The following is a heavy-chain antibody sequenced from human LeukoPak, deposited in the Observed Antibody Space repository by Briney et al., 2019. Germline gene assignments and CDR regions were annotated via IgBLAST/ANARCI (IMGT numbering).Heavy chain of an antibody. Sequence: ASVKVSCKASGYTFTSYGISWARQAPGQGLEWMGWISAYNGNTNYAQKLQGRVTMTTDTSTSTAYMELRSLRSDDTAVYYCARVPESAATVDFDYWGQGTLVTVSS. CDR1: GYTFTSYG. D-gene: IGHD2-15*01. CDR2: ISAYNGNT. CDR3: ARVPESAATVDFDY. V-gene: IGHV1-18*01. J-gene: IGHJ4*02.